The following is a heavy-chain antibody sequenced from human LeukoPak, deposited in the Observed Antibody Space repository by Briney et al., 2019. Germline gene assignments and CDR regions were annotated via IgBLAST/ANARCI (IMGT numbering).Heavy chain of an antibody. J-gene: IGHJ6*02. CDR2: INWNGGGT. CDR1: GFTFKDYG. D-gene: IGHD1-26*01. CDR3: AKHLRATNTYIFFGLDV. Sequence: GGSLRLSRAASGFTFKDYGMHWVRQPPGKGLEWGSGINWNGGGTDYADSVKGRFTISRDNAKNSLYLQMTSLRPEDTALYYCAKHLRATNTYIFFGLDVWGQGTMVTVSS. V-gene: IGHV3-9*01.